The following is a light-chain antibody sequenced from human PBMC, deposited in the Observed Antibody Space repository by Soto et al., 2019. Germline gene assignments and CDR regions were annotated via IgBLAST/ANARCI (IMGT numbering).Light chain of an antibody. CDR1: SSDVGGYNY. J-gene: IGLJ1*01. CDR2: DVS. CDR3: SSYTSTHTPSYV. V-gene: IGLV2-14*03. Sequence: QSVLTQPASVSGSPGQSITISCTGTSSDVGGYNYVSWYQQHPGKAPKLMIYDVSNRPSGVSNRFSGSKSGNTASLTISGLQAEDEADYYCSSYTSTHTPSYVFGTGTKLTVI.